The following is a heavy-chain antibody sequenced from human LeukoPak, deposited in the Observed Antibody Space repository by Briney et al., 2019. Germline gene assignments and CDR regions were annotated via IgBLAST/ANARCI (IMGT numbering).Heavy chain of an antibody. CDR1: GGTFSSYA. D-gene: IGHD6-13*01. CDR2: ITPIFGTA. J-gene: IGHJ4*02. V-gene: IGHV1-69*13. CDR3: ARELRYSSSWYYFDY. Sequence: SVKVSCKASGGTFSSYAISWVRQAPGQGLEWMGGITPIFGTANYAQKFQGRVTITADESTSTAYMELSSLRSEDTAVYYCARELRYSSSWYYFDYWGQGTLVTVSS.